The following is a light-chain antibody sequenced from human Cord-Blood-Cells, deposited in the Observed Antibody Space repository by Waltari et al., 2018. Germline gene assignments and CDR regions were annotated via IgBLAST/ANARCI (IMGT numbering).Light chain of an antibody. CDR1: QSISSW. V-gene: IGKV1-5*03. Sequence: DIQMTQSPSTLSASVGDRVTITCRASQSISSWLAGYQQKPGKAPKLLIYKASSVESGVPSTFSGSGSGTEFTLTISSLQPDDFATDYCQQYNSYSDTFGQGTKLEIK. CDR3: QQYNSYSDT. CDR2: KAS. J-gene: IGKJ2*01.